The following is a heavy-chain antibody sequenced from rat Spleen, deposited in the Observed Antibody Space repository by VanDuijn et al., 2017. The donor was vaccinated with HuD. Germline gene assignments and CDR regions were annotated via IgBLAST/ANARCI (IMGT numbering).Heavy chain of an antibody. CDR2: ISYDGGST. Sequence: EVQLVESGGGLVQPGRSMKLSCAASGFTFSNYGMAWVRQAPKKGLEWVAYISYDGGSTYYRDSVKGRFTISRDNAKSTLYLQMDSLRSEDTATDYCTTDTYYGYNYFDYWGQGVMVTVSS. CDR1: GFTFSNYG. CDR3: TTDTYYGYNYFDY. V-gene: IGHV5-20*01. D-gene: IGHD1-9*01. J-gene: IGHJ2*01.